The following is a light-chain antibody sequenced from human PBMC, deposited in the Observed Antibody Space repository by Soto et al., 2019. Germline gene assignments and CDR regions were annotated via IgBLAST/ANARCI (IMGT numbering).Light chain of an antibody. V-gene: IGKV3-15*01. CDR2: GAS. J-gene: IGKJ1*01. CDR3: QQYNNWPRWT. CDR1: QSVSSN. Sequence: EIVMTQSPATLSVSPGERATLSCRASQSVSSNLAWYQQKPGQAPRLLIYGASTRATGIPARFSGGGSGTEFTLTISSLQSEDFAVYYCQQYNNWPRWTFGQGTKVEIK.